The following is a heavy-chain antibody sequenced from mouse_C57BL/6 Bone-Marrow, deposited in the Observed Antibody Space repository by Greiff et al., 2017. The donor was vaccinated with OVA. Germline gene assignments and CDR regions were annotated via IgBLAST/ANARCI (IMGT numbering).Heavy chain of an antibody. V-gene: IGHV1-55*01. Sequence: VQLQQPGAELVKPGASVKMSCKASGYTFTSYWITWVKQRPGQGLEWIGDIYPGSGSTNYNEKFKSKATLTVDTSSSTAYMQLSSLTSEDSAVYYCAYYGYDADYFDYWGQGTTLTVSS. D-gene: IGHD2-2*01. J-gene: IGHJ2*01. CDR2: IYPGSGST. CDR1: GYTFTSYW. CDR3: AYYGYDADYFDY.